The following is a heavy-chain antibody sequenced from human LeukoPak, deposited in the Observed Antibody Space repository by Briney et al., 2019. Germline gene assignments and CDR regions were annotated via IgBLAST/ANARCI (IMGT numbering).Heavy chain of an antibody. CDR3: AKRIRSDWYFDF. Sequence: PSETLSLTCTVSGGSIRSSYYYWGWIRQPPGKGLEWIGSIYDSGSTYYNPSLKSRVTISVDTSKNQFSLKLSSVTAADTAVYYCAKRIRSDWYFDFWGQGTLVTVSS. CDR1: GGSIRSSYYY. V-gene: IGHV4-39*01. J-gene: IGHJ4*02. D-gene: IGHD6-19*01. CDR2: IYDSGST.